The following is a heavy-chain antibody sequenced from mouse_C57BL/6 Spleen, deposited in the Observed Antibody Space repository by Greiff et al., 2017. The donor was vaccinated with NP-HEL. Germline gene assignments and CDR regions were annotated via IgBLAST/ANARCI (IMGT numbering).Heavy chain of an antibody. V-gene: IGHV5-9*01. CDR2: ISGGGGNT. D-gene: IGHD1-1*01. Sequence: DVQLVESGGGLVKPGGSLKLSCAASGFTFSSYTMSWVRQTPEKRLEWVATISGGGGNTYYPDSVKGRFTISRDNAKNTLYLQMSSLRSEDTALYYCAIITTVVARYFDVWGTGTTVTVSS. J-gene: IGHJ1*03. CDR1: GFTFSSYT. CDR3: AIITTVVARYFDV.